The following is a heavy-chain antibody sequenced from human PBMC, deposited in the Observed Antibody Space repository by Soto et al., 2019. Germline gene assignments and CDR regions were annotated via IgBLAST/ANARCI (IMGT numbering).Heavy chain of an antibody. D-gene: IGHD2-15*01. CDR3: ARCSGGSCYSGY. CDR1: GFTFSSYG. V-gene: IGHV3-33*01. CDR2: IWYDGSNK. J-gene: IGHJ4*02. Sequence: PGGSLRLSCAASGFTFSSYGMHWVRQAPGKGLEWVAVIWYDGSNKYYADSVKGRFTISRYNSKNTLYLQMNSLRAEDTAVYYCARCSGGSCYSGYWGQGTLVTVSS.